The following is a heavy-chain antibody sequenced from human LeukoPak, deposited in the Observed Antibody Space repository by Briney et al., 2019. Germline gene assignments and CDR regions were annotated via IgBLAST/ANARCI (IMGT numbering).Heavy chain of an antibody. CDR1: GGSISSYY. CDR2: IYYSGST. D-gene: IGHD2-15*01. J-gene: IGHJ4*02. V-gene: IGHV4-59*01. Sequence: SETLSLTCTVSGGSISSYYWSWIRQPPGKGLEWIGYIYYSGSTTYNPSLKSRVTISVDTSKNQFSLKLSSVTAADTAVYYCASYCSGGSCYQTTFDYWGQGTLVTVSS. CDR3: ASYCSGGSCYQTTFDY.